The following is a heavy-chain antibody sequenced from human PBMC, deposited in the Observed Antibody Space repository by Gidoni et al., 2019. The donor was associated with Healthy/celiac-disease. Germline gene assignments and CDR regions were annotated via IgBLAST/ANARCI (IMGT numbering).Heavy chain of an antibody. CDR3: TTGPYSSSWYVDY. CDR2: IKSKTDGGTT. Sequence: EVQLVESGGGLVKPGGSLRLSCAASGFTFSNAWMSWVRQAPGKGLEWVGRIKSKTDGGTTDYAAPVKGRFTISRDDSKNTLYLQMNSLKTEDTAVYYCTTGPYSSSWYVDYWGQGTLVTVSS. CDR1: GFTFSNAW. D-gene: IGHD6-13*01. J-gene: IGHJ4*02. V-gene: IGHV3-15*01.